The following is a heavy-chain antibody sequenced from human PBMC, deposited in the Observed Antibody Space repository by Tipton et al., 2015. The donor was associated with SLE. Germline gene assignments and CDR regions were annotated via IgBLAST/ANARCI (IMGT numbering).Heavy chain of an antibody. D-gene: IGHD1-26*01. J-gene: IGHJ4*02. V-gene: IGHV3-30*02. Sequence: GSLRLSCAASGFTFSSYEMNWVRQAPGKGLEWVAFIRYDGGNKYYADSVKGRFTISRDNSKNTLYLQMNSLRAEDTAVYYCAKGADSGSFLFDYWGQGTLVTVSS. CDR2: IRYDGGNK. CDR3: AKGADSGSFLFDY. CDR1: GFTFSSYE.